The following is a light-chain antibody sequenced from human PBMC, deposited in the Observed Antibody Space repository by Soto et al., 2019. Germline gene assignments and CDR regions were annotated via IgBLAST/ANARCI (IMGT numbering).Light chain of an antibody. V-gene: IGLV1-40*01. CDR1: SSNIGAGYD. CDR3: QSYDSSLSGWV. CDR2: GNS. Sequence: QSVLTQPPSVSGAPGQRVTISCTGSSSNIGAGYDVHWYQQLPGTAPKLLIYGNSNRPSGVPDRFSGSKSGTSASLAITGLHAEDEADYYCQSYDSSLSGWVFGGETKLTDL. J-gene: IGLJ3*02.